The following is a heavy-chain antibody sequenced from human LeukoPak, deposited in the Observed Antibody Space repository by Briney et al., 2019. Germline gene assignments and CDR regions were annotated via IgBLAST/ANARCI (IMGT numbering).Heavy chain of an antibody. J-gene: IGHJ5*02. V-gene: IGHV4-39*07. D-gene: IGHD3-10*01. Sequence: SETLSLTCTVSGGSISSSSYYWGWIRQPPGKGLEWIGSIYYSGSTYYNPSLKSRVTISVGTSKNQFSLKLSSVTAADTAVYYCARDRGHNWFDPWGQGTLVTVSS. CDR3: ARDRGHNWFDP. CDR2: IYYSGST. CDR1: GGSISSSSYY.